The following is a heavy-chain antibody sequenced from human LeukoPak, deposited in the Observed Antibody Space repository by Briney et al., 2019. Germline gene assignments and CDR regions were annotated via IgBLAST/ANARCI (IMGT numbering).Heavy chain of an antibody. CDR3: ASQTTVKYYFDY. D-gene: IGHD4-17*01. V-gene: IGHV3-53*01. Sequence: PGGSLRLSCAASGFTVSSNYMSWVRQAPGKGLEWVLVISSGGTTYYADSVKGRFTISRDNSKNTLYLQMNSLTAEDTAVYYCASQTTVKYYFDYWGQGTLVTVSS. CDR2: ISSGGTT. CDR1: GFTVSSNY. J-gene: IGHJ4*02.